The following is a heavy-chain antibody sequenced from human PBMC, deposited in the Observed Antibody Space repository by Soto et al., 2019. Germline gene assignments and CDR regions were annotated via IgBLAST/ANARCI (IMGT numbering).Heavy chain of an antibody. CDR2: IIPIFGTA. J-gene: IGHJ4*02. Sequence: GASVKLSCKASGGTFSSYAISWVRQAPGQGLEWMGGIIPIFGTANYAQKFQGRVTITADESTSTAYMELSSLRSEDTAVYYCARDYSSGSPFDYWGQGTLVTVSS. CDR3: ARDYSSGSPFDY. D-gene: IGHD3-22*01. V-gene: IGHV1-69*13. CDR1: GGTFSSYA.